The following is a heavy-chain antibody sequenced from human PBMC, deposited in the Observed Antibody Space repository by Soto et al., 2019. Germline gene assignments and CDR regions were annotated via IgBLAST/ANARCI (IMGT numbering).Heavy chain of an antibody. V-gene: IGHV4-59*08. CDR2: IYYSGNT. CDR1: GASISYHY. J-gene: IGHJ5*01. Sequence: PSETLSLTCTVSGASISYHYWSWIRQSPGKALEWIGYIYYSGNTDYNPSLKSRATISVDKSKSQFSLRLTSVTAADTAVYYCARQRGARAVVGKRFWFDSWGRGILVTFSS. D-gene: IGHD6-19*01. CDR3: ARQRGARAVVGKRFWFDS.